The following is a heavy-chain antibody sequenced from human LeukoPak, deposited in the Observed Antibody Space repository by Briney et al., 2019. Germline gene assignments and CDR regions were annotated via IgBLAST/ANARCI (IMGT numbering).Heavy chain of an antibody. V-gene: IGHV3-48*03. CDR2: ISGSGSTI. D-gene: IGHD6-19*01. CDR3: AGLVLDY. J-gene: IGHJ4*02. CDR1: GFTFRSYE. Sequence: PAGSLRLSCAASGFTFRSYEMTWVRQAPGKGLEWVSYISGSGSTIYYTGSVKGRFTISRDNAKNSLYLQMNSLRAEDTAVYYCAGLVLDYWGQGTLVTVSS.